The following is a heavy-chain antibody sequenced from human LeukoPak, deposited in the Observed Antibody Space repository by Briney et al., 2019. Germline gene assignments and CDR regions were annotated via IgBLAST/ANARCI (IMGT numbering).Heavy chain of an antibody. V-gene: IGHV3-23*01. D-gene: IGHD6-6*01. CDR1: GFVFHNYA. J-gene: IGHJ4*02. CDR3: AKGGGSFYDY. Sequence: GGSLRLSCAASGFVFHNYAMTWVRQAPGKGLEWVSFITGTGNNAYYADSVRGRFTISRDNSKNTLYLQMNSLRAEDTAVYYCAKGGGSFYDYWGQGTLVTVSS. CDR2: ITGTGNNA.